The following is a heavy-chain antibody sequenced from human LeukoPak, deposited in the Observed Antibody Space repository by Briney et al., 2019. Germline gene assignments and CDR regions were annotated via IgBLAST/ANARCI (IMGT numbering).Heavy chain of an antibody. J-gene: IGHJ4*02. V-gene: IGHV4-31*03. CDR3: ARWVLYYFDY. CDR2: IYYSGST. CDR1: GGSISSGGYY. Sequence: SETLSLTCTVSGGSISSGGYYWSWIRQHPGKGLEWIGYIYYSGSTYYNPSLKSRVTISVDTSKNQFSLKLSSVTAADTAVYYCARWVLYYFDYWGQGTLVTVSS. D-gene: IGHD2-8*02.